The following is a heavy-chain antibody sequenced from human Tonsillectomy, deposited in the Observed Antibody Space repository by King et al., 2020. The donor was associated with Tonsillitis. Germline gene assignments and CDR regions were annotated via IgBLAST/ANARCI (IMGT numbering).Heavy chain of an antibody. CDR3: TKGVVYGSGNYHRGY. D-gene: IGHD3-10*01. CDR2: IRSEIDGGTT. V-gene: IGHV3-15*01. Sequence: VQLVESGGGLVKPGGSLRLSCAASGFTFSNAWMSWVRQAPGKGLEWVGRIRSEIDGGTTDYAAPVKGRFIISRDVSKNTVYLQMNSLKVEDAGVYYCTKGVVYGSGNYHRGYWGQGTLVTVSS. J-gene: IGHJ4*02. CDR1: GFTFSNAW.